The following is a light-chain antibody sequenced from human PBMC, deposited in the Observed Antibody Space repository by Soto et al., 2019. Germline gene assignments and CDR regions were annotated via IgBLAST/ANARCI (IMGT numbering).Light chain of an antibody. V-gene: IGKV3-20*01. CDR1: QSVRSSH. J-gene: IGKJ4*01. CDR2: GAS. Sequence: EIVLTQSPGTLSLSPEERATLSCRASQSVRSSHLAWYQQMPGQAPRLLIYGASSRATGIPDRFSGSGSGTDFSLTISRLEPEDFAVYYCQQYGSSPLTLGGGTKVEIK. CDR3: QQYGSSPLT.